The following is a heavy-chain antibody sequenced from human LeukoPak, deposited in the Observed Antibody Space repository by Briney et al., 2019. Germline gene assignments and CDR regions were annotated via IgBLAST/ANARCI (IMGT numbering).Heavy chain of an antibody. CDR3: AREFNYYDSSGLYYYYYYMDV. CDR1: GYTFTGYY. J-gene: IGHJ6*03. D-gene: IGHD3-22*01. V-gene: IGHV1-2*02. CDR2: INPNSGGT. Sequence: ASVKVSCKASGYTFTGYYMHWVRQAPGQGLEWMGWINPNSGGTNYAQKFQGRVTMTRDTSISTAYMELSRLRSDDTAVYYCAREFNYYDSSGLYYYYYYMDVWGKGTTVTVSS.